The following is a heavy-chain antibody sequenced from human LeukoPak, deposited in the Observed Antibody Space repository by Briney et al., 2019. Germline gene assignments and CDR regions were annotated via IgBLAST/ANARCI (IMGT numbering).Heavy chain of an antibody. Sequence: ASVKVSCKVSGYTLTELSMHWVRQAPGKGLEWMGGFDPEDGETIYAQTFQGRVTMTEDTSTDTAYMELSSLRSEDTAVYYCATRSLLRYFDPDYWGQGTLVTVSS. J-gene: IGHJ4*02. CDR3: ATRSLLRYFDPDY. D-gene: IGHD3-9*01. V-gene: IGHV1-24*01. CDR2: FDPEDGET. CDR1: GYTLTELS.